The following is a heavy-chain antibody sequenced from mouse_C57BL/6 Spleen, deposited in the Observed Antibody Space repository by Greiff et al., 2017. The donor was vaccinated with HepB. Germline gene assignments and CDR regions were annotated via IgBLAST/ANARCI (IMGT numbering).Heavy chain of an antibody. CDR3: AREGITTVVGRDY. D-gene: IGHD1-1*01. CDR2: INPSSGYT. Sequence: VMLVESGAELARPGASVKMSCKASGYTFTSYTMHWVKQRPGQGLEWIGYINPSSGYTKYNQKFKDKATLTADKSSSTAYMQLSSLTSEDSAVYYCAREGITTVVGRDYWGQGTTLTVSS. V-gene: IGHV1-4*01. J-gene: IGHJ2*01. CDR1: GYTFTSYT.